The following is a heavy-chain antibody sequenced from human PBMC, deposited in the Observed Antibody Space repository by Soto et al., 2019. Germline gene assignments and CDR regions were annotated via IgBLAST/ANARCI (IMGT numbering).Heavy chain of an antibody. CDR1: GYTFTSYG. CDR2: ISAHNGNT. J-gene: IGHJ4*02. Sequence: QVHLVQSGAEVKKPGASVKVSCKGSGYTFTSYGITWVRQAPGQGLEWMGWISAHNGNTDYAQKLQGRVTVTRDTSTSSAYMERSSLRSADKAVYYCARGRYGDYWGQGALVTVSS. CDR3: ARGRYGDY. V-gene: IGHV1-18*01. D-gene: IGHD1-1*01.